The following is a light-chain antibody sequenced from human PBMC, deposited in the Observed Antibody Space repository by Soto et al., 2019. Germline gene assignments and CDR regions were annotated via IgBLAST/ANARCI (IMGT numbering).Light chain of an antibody. V-gene: IGKV3-20*01. CDR2: GAS. J-gene: IGKJ1*01. Sequence: EIVLTQSPGTLSLSPGERSALSCRAVQSVSSSYLAWYQQKPGQAPRLLIYGASSRATGIPDRFSGSGSGTEFTLTISSLQSEDFAVYYCQQYNDWPPWTFGQGTKVDIK. CDR3: QQYNDWPPWT. CDR1: QSVSSSY.